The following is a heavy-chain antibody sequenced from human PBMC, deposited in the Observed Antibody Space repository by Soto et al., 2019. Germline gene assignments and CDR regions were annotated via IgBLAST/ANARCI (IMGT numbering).Heavy chain of an antibody. CDR2: ISVYTGDT. D-gene: IGHD1-1*01. Sequence: QVQLVQSGSEVRKPGASVKVSCEAFGYTFSSYGINWVRQAPGQGLEWMGWISVYTGDTNYAQKYQGRVTLTTDTSTNTAYMELRSLRSDDTAVYYCARVGRCLQSFFDYWGQGTLVTVSS. V-gene: IGHV1-18*01. J-gene: IGHJ4*02. CDR1: GYTFSSYG. CDR3: ARVGRCLQSFFDY.